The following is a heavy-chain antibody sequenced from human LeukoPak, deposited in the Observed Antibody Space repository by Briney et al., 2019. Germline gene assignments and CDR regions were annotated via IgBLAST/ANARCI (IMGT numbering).Heavy chain of an antibody. CDR2: ISSSSSYI. D-gene: IGHD6-13*01. Sequence: PGGSLRLSCAASGFTFSSYSMNWVRQAPGKGLEWVSSISSSSSYIYYADSVKGRFTISRDNAKNSLYLQMNSLRAEDTAVYYCAKVTLGIAAAGTPFDYWGQGTLVTVSS. CDR1: GFTFSSYS. V-gene: IGHV3-21*04. J-gene: IGHJ4*02. CDR3: AKVTLGIAAAGTPFDY.